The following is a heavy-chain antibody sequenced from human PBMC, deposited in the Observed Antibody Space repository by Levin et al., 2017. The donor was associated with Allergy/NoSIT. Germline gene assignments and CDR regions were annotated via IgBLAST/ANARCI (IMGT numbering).Heavy chain of an antibody. CDR2: VFHSGYT. V-gene: IGHV4-59*08. J-gene: IGHJ5*02. Sequence: SETLSLTCTVSGGSISTYYWSWVRQSPGKGLEWIGYVFHSGYTNYSPSLKSRVTISLDTSKNQFSLKLSSVTAADTAVYYCARSAHSTTIPASIFAFDPWGQGARVTVPS. D-gene: IGHD2-2*01. CDR1: GGSISTYY. CDR3: ARSAHSTTIPASIFAFDP.